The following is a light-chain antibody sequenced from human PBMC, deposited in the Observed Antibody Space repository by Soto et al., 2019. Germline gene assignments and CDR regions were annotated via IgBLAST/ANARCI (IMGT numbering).Light chain of an antibody. CDR3: QQRDNWPWT. J-gene: IGKJ1*01. CDR2: DAS. Sequence: ETVLTQSPATLALSRGDRATLSCSASRLVSSYLAWYQQKVGQAPRLLIYDASNRAAGTPGRFSGSGSGTDFTLTISSLEPEDFAVYYCQQRDNWPWTFGQGTKVDIK. CDR1: RLVSSY. V-gene: IGKV3-11*01.